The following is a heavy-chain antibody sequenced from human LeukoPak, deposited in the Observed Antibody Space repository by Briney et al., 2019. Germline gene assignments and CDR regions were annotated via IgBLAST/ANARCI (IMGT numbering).Heavy chain of an antibody. CDR1: GYSISSTYY. Sequence: SETLSLTCTVSGYSISSTYYWGWIRQPPGKGLEWIGSIYHSGSAYYNPSLESRVTISVDTSKNQFSLKLTSVTAADTAVYYCASVPEPYYFDYWGQGTLVTVS. J-gene: IGHJ4*02. CDR3: ASVPEPYYFDY. CDR2: IYHSGSA. D-gene: IGHD1-14*01. V-gene: IGHV4-38-2*02.